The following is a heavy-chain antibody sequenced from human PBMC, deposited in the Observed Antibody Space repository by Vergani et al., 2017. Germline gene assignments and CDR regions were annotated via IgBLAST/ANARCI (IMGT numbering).Heavy chain of an antibody. CDR2: ISGSGGST. V-gene: IGHV3-23*01. CDR3: AKIDEGIDFDY. CDR1: GFTFSRSS. Sequence: EVQLLESGGGLVQPGGSLTLSCPASGFTFSRSSMCWVRQAPGEGLEWCSAISGSGGSTYYADSVKGRFTISRDNSKNTLYLQMNSLRAEDTAVYYCAKIDEGIDFDYWGQGTLVTVSS. J-gene: IGHJ4*02.